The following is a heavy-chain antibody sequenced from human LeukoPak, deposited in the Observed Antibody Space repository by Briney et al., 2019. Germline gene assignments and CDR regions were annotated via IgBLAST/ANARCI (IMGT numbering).Heavy chain of an antibody. V-gene: IGHV3-23*01. J-gene: IGHJ4*02. CDR1: GFTFSSYA. D-gene: IGHD1-26*01. Sequence: PGGSLRLSCAASGFTFSSYAMSWVRQAPGKGLEWVSGISGSGGSTYYADSVKGRFTISRDNSKNTLYLQMSSLRAADTALYYCAKDLECLHGGTYYHYWGQGTLVTVSS. CDR3: AKDLECLHGGTYYHY. CDR2: ISGSGGST.